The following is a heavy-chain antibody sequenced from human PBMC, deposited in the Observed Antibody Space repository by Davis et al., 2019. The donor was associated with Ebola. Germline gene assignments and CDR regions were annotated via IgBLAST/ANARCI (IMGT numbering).Heavy chain of an antibody. J-gene: IGHJ5*01. D-gene: IGHD1-26*01. CDR2: ISAYNGNT. CDR3: AREAGATTRIYDS. V-gene: IGHV1-18*01. Sequence: ASVKVSCKASSYTFTSYGISWVRQAPGQGLEWMGWISAYNGNTNYAQKLQGRVTMTTDTSRSKAYMERRSLRSDDTAVYYCAREAGATTRIYDSWGQGTLVTVSS. CDR1: SYTFTSYG.